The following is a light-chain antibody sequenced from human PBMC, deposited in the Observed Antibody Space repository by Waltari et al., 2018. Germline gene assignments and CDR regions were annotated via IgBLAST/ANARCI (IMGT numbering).Light chain of an antibody. CDR2: EAT. CDR3: CSYTGSSTSYG. J-gene: IGLJ1*01. V-gene: IGLV2-23*01. CDR1: STDLSSYNL. Sequence: QSALSQPASVSGSPGQSPTIPCTGASTDLSSYNLVARYQHHPNRAPKLIIYEATKRPSGISHRFSGAKSGATASLRISGLQADDEADYYCCSYTGSSTSYGCGGGTKVTVL.